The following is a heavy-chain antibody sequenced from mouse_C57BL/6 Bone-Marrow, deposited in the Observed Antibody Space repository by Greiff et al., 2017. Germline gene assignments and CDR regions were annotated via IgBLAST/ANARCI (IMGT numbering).Heavy chain of an antibody. CDR2: INPDSSTI. V-gene: IGHV4-1*01. Sequence: ATGGVDFSRYWMSWVRRAPGKGLEWIGEINPDSSTINYAPSLKDKFIISRDNAKNTLYLQMSKVRSEDTALYYCARSSITTVVATPFAYWGQGTLVTVSA. D-gene: IGHD1-1*01. CDR3: ARSSITTVVATPFAY. CDR1: GVDFSRYW. J-gene: IGHJ3*01.